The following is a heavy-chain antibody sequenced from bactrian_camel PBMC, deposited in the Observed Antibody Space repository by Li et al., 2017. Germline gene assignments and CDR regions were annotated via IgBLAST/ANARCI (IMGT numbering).Heavy chain of an antibody. CDR1: AYIFDHCG. CDR2: VHGDGST. CDR3: AGDRDKGMGWGICKY. D-gene: IGHD5*01. J-gene: IGHJ4*01. Sequence: HVQLVESGGGSVQAGGSLRLSCAASAYIFDHCGMGWYRQAPGKGRESVARVHGDGSTSYGDSVKGRFTISQDNTENKSYLQMNNLTPEDTAMYYSAGDRDKGMGWGICKYWGQGTQVTVS. V-gene: IGHV3S9*01.